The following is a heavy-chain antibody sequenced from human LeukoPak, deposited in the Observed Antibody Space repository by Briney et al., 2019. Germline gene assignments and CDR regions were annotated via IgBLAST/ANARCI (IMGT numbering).Heavy chain of an antibody. J-gene: IGHJ4*02. CDR2: IWSDGSNK. D-gene: IGHD3-22*01. CDR1: GFTFSRFA. CDR3: GRDYYYDSSGYWDYYFDY. Sequence: GRSLRLSCAASGFTFSRFAMHWVRQAPGKGLDWVAVIWSDGSNKYYAAAVKGRFNISRDHFKNTLYLEMNSLRAEDTAVYYWGRDYYYDSSGYWDYYFDYWGQGTLVSVFS. V-gene: IGHV3-33*01.